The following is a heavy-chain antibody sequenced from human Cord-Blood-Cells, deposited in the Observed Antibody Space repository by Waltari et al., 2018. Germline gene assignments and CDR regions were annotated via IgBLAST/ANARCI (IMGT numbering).Heavy chain of an antibody. CDR2: ISSSSSYI. CDR1: GFTFSSYT. V-gene: IGHV3-21*01. J-gene: IGHJ4*02. CDR3: ARDRDSSSWFDY. D-gene: IGHD6-13*01. Sequence: EVQLVESGGGLVKPGGSLRLSCAASGFTFSSYTMNWVRQAPGKGLEWVSSISSSSSYIYYADSVKGRFTISRDNAKNSLYLQMNSLRAEDTAVYYCARDRDSSSWFDYWGQGTLVTVSS.